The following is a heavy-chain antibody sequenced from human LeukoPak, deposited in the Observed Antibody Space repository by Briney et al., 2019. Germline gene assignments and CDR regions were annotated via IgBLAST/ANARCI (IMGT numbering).Heavy chain of an antibody. CDR3: ARDLNGIELGIDY. V-gene: IGHV1-46*01. CDR1: GYTFTSYY. D-gene: IGHD6-13*01. CDR2: INPSGGST. Sequence: ASVKVSCKASGYTFTSYYMHWVRQAPGQGLEWMGIINPSGGSTSYAQKFQGRVTMTRDTSISTAYMELSRLRSDDTAVYYCARDLNGIELGIDYWGQGTLVTVSS. J-gene: IGHJ4*02.